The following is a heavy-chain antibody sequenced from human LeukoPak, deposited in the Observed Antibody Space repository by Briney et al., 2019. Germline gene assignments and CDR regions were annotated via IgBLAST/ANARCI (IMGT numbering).Heavy chain of an antibody. J-gene: IGHJ4*02. V-gene: IGHV4-39*01. CDR1: GGSIRSSYYY. D-gene: IGHD2-2*01. CDR2: IYDSGST. Sequence: SETLSLTCTVSGGSIRSSYYYWGWIRQPPGKGLEWIGSIYDSGSTYYNPSLKSRVTISVDTSKNQFSLKLNSVTAADTAVYYCARLDIVVVPASSFDHWGQGTLVTVSS. CDR3: ARLDIVVVPASSFDH.